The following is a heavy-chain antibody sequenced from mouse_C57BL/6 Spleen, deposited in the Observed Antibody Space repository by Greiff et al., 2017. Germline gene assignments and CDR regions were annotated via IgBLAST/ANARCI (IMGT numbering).Heavy chain of an antibody. J-gene: IGHJ4*01. V-gene: IGHV1-61*01. Sequence: QVQLQQSGAELVRPGSSVKLSCKASGYTFTSYWMDWVKQRPGQGLEWIGNIYPSDSETHYNQKFKDKATLTVDKSSSTAYMQLSSLTSEDSAVYYCARRIYYAMDYWGQGTSVTVSS. CDR1: GYTFTSYW. CDR3: ARRIYYAMDY. CDR2: IYPSDSET.